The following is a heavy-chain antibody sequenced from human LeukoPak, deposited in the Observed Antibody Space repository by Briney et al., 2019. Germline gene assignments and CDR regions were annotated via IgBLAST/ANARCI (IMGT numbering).Heavy chain of an antibody. CDR2: VRYDESNE. D-gene: IGHD6-13*01. V-gene: IGHV3-30*02. CDR1: GFVFSDYG. CDR3: ARVKYSNLDPPDY. J-gene: IGHJ4*02. Sequence: GGSLRLSCAASGFVFSDYGMHWVRQAPGKGLEWVAFVRYDESNEYYADSVKGRFTISRDNSKNTLSLQMNSLRAEDTAVYYCARVKYSNLDPPDYWGQGTLVTVSS.